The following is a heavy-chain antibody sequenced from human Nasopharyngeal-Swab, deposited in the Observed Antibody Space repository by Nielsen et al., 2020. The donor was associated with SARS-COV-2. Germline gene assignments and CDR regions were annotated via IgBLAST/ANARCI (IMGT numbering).Heavy chain of an antibody. CDR1: GFSVSRFG. CDR2: IAYDGSIQ. V-gene: IGHV3-30*03. Sequence: GESLKISCAASGFSVSRFGMHWVRQAPVKGLQWMACIAYDGSIQYYADSVKGRFTISRDTSKNTLYLHMNNLRPEDTAVYFCARGAVAGRNSFDIWGQGTMVTVSS. D-gene: IGHD6-19*01. J-gene: IGHJ3*02. CDR3: ARGAVAGRNSFDI.